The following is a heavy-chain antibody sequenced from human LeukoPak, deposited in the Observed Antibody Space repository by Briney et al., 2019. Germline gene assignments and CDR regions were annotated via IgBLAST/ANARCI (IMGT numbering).Heavy chain of an antibody. CDR2: INGRGGST. Sequence: GGSLRLSCAASGFTFSNYAMSWVRQAPGKGLEWVSSINGRGGSTYYADSVKGRFTISRDNSKNTLYLQMNSLRAEDTAVYYCAKDFVQDYYGSGSSFDYWGQGTLVTVSS. J-gene: IGHJ4*02. D-gene: IGHD3-10*01. CDR3: AKDFVQDYYGSGSSFDY. CDR1: GFTFSNYA. V-gene: IGHV3-23*01.